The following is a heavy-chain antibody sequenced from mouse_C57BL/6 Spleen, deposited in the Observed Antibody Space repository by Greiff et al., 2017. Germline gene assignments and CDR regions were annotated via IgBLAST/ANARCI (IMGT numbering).Heavy chain of an antibody. D-gene: IGHD1-1*01. Sequence: EVKLVESGEGLVKPGGSLKLSCAASGFTFSSYAMSWVRQTPEKRLEWVAYISSGGDYIYYADTVKGRFTISRDNARNTLYLQMSNLKSEDTAMYYCTRVYYGSSYGNYAMDYWGQGTSVTVAS. J-gene: IGHJ4*01. CDR1: GFTFSSYA. CDR2: ISSGGDYI. CDR3: TRVYYGSSYGNYAMDY. V-gene: IGHV5-9-1*02.